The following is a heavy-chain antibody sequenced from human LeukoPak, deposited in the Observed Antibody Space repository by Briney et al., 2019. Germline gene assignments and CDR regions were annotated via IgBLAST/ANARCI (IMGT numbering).Heavy chain of an antibody. Sequence: SETLSLTCTVSGGSISSYYWSWIRQPPGKGLEWIGYIYCSGSTNYNPSLKSRVTISVDTSKNQFSLKLSSVTAADTAVYYCARGNGDPQYFQHWGQGTLVTVSS. CDR2: IYCSGST. CDR1: GGSISSYY. V-gene: IGHV4-59*01. J-gene: IGHJ1*01. D-gene: IGHD4-17*01. CDR3: ARGNGDPQYFQH.